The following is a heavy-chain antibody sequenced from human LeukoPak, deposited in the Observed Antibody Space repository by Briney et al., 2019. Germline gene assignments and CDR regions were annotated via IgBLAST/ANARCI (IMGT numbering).Heavy chain of an antibody. Sequence: SETLSLTCTVSGGSISSSSYYWGWIRQPPGKGLEWIGSIYYSGSTYYNPSLKSRVTISVDTSKNQFSLKLSSVTAADTAVYYCASLSGLEYFQHWGQGTLVTVSS. V-gene: IGHV4-39*01. D-gene: IGHD5-12*01. CDR3: ASLSGLEYFQH. CDR1: GGSISSSSYY. J-gene: IGHJ1*01. CDR2: IYYSGST.